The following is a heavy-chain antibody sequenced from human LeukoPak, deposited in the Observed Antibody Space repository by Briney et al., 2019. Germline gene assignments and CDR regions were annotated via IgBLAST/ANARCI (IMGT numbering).Heavy chain of an antibody. J-gene: IGHJ4*02. CDR2: LHTAGPT. CDR3: ARSGPSVLWSKSFDY. D-gene: IGHD3-10*01. V-gene: IGHV3-66*01. Sequence: GGSLRLSCAASGFSVSTFYMSWVRQAPGKGLEWVSVLHTAGPTYYADSVQGSFTISRDNSKNTLFLQMGNLRADDTATYYCARSGPSVLWSKSFDYWGQGALVTVSS. CDR1: GFSVSTFY.